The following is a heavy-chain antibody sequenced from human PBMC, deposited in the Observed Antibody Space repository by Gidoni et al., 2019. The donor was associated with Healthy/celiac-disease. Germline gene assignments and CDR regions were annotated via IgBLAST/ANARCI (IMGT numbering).Heavy chain of an antibody. CDR2: ISYDGSNK. D-gene: IGHD3-3*01. CDR3: AKDRGTIFGVVMDGGFDY. J-gene: IGHJ4*02. V-gene: IGHV3-30*18. CDR1: GFTFRRYG. Sequence: QVQLVESGGGGVQPGRSLSLACAASGFTFRRYGMHWVLQAPGKGLAWLAVISYDGSNKYYADSVKGRFTISRYNSKNTLYLQMNSLRAEDTAVYYCAKDRGTIFGVVMDGGFDYWGQGTLVTVSS.